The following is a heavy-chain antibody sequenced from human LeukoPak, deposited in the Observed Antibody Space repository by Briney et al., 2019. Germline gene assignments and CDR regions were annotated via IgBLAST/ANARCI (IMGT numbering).Heavy chain of an antibody. Sequence: PGGSLRLSCAASGFTFSSYGMHWVRQAPGKGLEWVAVISYDGSNKYYADSVKGRFTISRDNSKNTLYLQMNSLRAEDTAVYYCAKADCSGGSCYGVDYWGQGTLVTVSS. V-gene: IGHV3-30*18. CDR3: AKADCSGGSCYGVDY. CDR1: GFTFSSYG. D-gene: IGHD2-15*01. J-gene: IGHJ4*02. CDR2: ISYDGSNK.